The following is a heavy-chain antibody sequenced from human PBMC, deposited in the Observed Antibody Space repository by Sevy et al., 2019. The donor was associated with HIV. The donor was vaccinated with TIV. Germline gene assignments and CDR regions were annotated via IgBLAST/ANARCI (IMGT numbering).Heavy chain of an antibody. D-gene: IGHD1-1*01. V-gene: IGHV3-7*01. CDR3: SRGPRGQLGTGYYYYYMDA. CDR1: GFTFSGYW. CDR2: INQDGSEK. J-gene: IGHJ6*03. Sequence: GGSLRLSCAASGFTFSGYWTSWVRQSPGKGLEWVANINQDGSEKYYVDSVKGRFTISRDNAENSLYLQMNSLRADDTAVYYCSRGPRGQLGTGYYYYYMDAWGKGTTVTVSS.